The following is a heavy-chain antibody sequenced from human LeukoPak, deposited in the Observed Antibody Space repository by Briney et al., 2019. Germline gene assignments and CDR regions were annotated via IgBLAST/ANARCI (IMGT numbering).Heavy chain of an antibody. CDR3: AREEYNWNEAGAFDI. J-gene: IGHJ3*02. Sequence: QTGGSLRRSCAASGFTFSSYAMHWVRQAPGKGLEWVAVISYDGSNKYYADSVKGRFTISRDNSKNTLYLQMNSLRAEDTAVYYCAREEYNWNEAGAFDIWGQGTMVTVSS. D-gene: IGHD1-20*01. V-gene: IGHV3-30-3*01. CDR1: GFTFSSYA. CDR2: ISYDGSNK.